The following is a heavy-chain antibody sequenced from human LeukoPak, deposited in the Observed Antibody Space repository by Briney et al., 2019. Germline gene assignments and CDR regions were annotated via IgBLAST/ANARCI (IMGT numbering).Heavy chain of an antibody. CDR2: IFPGDSDT. CDR1: GYTFTNYW. Sequence: GESLKISCKGSGYTFTNYWVGWVRQMPGQGLEWMGIIFPGDSDTRYNPSFQGQVTISADKSISTAYLQWSNLKVADTAIYYCARHHGYPYKRFDFWGQGTLVTVSS. D-gene: IGHD5-24*01. V-gene: IGHV5-51*01. CDR3: ARHHGYPYKRFDF. J-gene: IGHJ4*02.